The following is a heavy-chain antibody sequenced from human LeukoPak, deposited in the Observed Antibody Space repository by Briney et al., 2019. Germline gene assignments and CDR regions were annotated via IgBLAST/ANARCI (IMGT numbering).Heavy chain of an antibody. V-gene: IGHV4-59*01. J-gene: IGHJ4*01. D-gene: IGHD4-17*01. CDR3: ARLQATVTIHAYFDY. CDR2: IYYSGST. CDR1: GGSISSYY. Sequence: SETLSLTCTVSGGSISSYYWSWIRQPPGKGLEWIGYIYYSGSTNYNPSPKSRVAISVDTSKNQFSLKLDSVTAADTAVYYCARLQATVTIHAYFDYWGQGTLVTVSS.